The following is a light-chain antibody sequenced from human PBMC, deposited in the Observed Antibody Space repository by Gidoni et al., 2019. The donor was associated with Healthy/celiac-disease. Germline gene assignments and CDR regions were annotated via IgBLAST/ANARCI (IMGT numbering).Light chain of an antibody. V-gene: IGLV3-1*01. Sequence: SYELTQPPSVSVSPGQTASITRSGDTLGDKYACWYQQQPGQSPGLVIYQESKRPSGIPERFSGSNSGNTATLTISGTQAMDEADYYCQAWDSSTVVFGGGTKLTVL. CDR2: QES. J-gene: IGLJ2*01. CDR1: TLGDKY. CDR3: QAWDSSTVV.